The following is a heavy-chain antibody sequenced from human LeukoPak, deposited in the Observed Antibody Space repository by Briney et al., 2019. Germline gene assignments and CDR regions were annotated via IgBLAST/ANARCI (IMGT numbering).Heavy chain of an antibody. V-gene: IGHV1-69*13. J-gene: IGHJ4*02. CDR3: ASQPYYDFWSGFIDY. CDR2: IIPISGTA. Sequence: ASVKVSCKASGGTFSSYAISWVRQAPGQGLEWMGGIIPISGTANYAQKFQGRVTITADESTSTAYMELSSLRSEDTAVYYCASQPYYDFWSGFIDYWGQGTLVTVSS. CDR1: GGTFSSYA. D-gene: IGHD3-3*01.